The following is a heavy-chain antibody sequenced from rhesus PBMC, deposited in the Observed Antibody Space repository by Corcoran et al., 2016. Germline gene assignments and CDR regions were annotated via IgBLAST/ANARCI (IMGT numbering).Heavy chain of an antibody. Sequence: EVQLVETGGGLVQPGGSLKLSCAASGFTFNLYGMNWVRQAPGKGRQWVSAIKGGGVSTYYPASVKGRFPLSRDNSKNTLSLQMNSLIAEDTAVYFCAKAYSSGPPFDYWGQGVLVTVSS. V-gene: IGHV3S5*01. CDR2: IKGGGVST. CDR3: AKAYSSGPPFDY. D-gene: IGHD6-31*01. CDR1: GFTFNLYG. J-gene: IGHJ4*01.